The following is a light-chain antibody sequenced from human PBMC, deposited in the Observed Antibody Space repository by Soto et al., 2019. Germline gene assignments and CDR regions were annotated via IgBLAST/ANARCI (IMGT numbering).Light chain of an antibody. CDR2: IND. Sequence: QSVLTQPPSLSGTPGQRVTISCSGSSSNIAGNTVHWYQHLPGTAPKLLIYINDQRPSGVPGRFSASTSGTSASLAISGLQSDDEADYYCATWDDDPNAAVFGGGTQLTVL. V-gene: IGLV1-44*01. CDR3: ATWDDDPNAAV. CDR1: SSNIAGNT. J-gene: IGLJ7*01.